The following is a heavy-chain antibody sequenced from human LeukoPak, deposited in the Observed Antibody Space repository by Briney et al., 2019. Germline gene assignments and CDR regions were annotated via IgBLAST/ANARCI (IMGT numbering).Heavy chain of an antibody. CDR3: AKDRPVATTLQHFEP. Sequence: GGSLRLSCVVSGFSLYDYAMHGLRQGRGKAVEWGSVISLAGNKVAYTASVKVRFTISRDNAKQSLYMPMTSLRPADTAFYYCAKDRPVATTLQHFEPRGVGTLVTVS. J-gene: IGHJ5*02. V-gene: IGHV3-9*01. D-gene: IGHD1-26*01. CDR2: ISLAGNKV. CDR1: GFSLYDYA.